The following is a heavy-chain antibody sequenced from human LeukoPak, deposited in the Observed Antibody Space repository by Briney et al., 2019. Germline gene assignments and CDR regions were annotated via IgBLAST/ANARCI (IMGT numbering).Heavy chain of an antibody. V-gene: IGHV4-31*03. Sequence: SQTLSLTCTVSGGSISSGGYYWSWIRQHPGKGLEWIGYIYYSGSTYYNPSLKSRVTISVDTSKSQFSLKLSSVTAADTAVYYCARAEITMVRGASYLFDYWGQGTLVTVSS. D-gene: IGHD3-10*01. CDR2: IYYSGST. J-gene: IGHJ4*02. CDR3: ARAEITMVRGASYLFDY. CDR1: GGSISSGGYY.